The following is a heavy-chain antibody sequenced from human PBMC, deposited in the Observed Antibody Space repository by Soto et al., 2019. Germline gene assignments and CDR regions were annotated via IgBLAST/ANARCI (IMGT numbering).Heavy chain of an antibody. J-gene: IGHJ4*02. Sequence: PGGSLRLSCAASGFSVSSSYMTWVRQAPGKGLEWVSVIYSGGTTYYADSVKGRFTISRDNSKNTLYLQMNSLRAEDTAVYYCARGRVSYGYDFDCWGQGTLFTVSS. CDR2: IYSGGTT. CDR3: ARGRVSYGYDFDC. CDR1: GFSVSSSY. V-gene: IGHV3-53*01. D-gene: IGHD5-18*01.